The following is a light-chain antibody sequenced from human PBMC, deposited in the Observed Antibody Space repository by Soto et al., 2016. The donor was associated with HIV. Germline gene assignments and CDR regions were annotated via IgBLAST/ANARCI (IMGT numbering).Light chain of an antibody. Sequence: IQMTQSPSSLSASVGDRVTITCRASHNIGTYLNWYQQKPGQSPLKLLIYAASSLQRGVPSRFSGSGSGTDFTLTISSLQPEDFASYYCQQSDLLSLTFGGGPRWTSN. CDR2: AAS. J-gene: IGKJ4*01. CDR3: QQSDLLSLT. V-gene: IGKV1-39*01. CDR1: HNIGTY.